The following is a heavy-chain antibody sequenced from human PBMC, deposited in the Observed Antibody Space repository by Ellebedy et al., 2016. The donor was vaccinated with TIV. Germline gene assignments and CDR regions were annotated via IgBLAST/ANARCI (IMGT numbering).Heavy chain of an antibody. CDR2: ISGDGRRT. Sequence: GESLKISXAASGFSFSSYVMSWVRQAPGKGLEWVSSISGDGRRTYSADSVKGRFTISRDNSKNTLYPQMNSLRAEDTAVYYCVRDDWGPGDNWGHGTLVIVSS. J-gene: IGHJ4*01. CDR3: VRDDWGPGDN. CDR1: GFSFSSYV. D-gene: IGHD3-9*01. V-gene: IGHV3-23*01.